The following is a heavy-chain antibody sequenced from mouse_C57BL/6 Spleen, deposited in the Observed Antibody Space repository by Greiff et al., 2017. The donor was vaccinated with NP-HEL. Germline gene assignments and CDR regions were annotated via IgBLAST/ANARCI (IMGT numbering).Heavy chain of an antibody. J-gene: IGHJ1*03. CDR3: ARSRYYGSEDWYFDV. Sequence: QVQLQQSGAELVMPGASVKLSCKASGYTFTSYWMHWVKQRPGQGLEWIGEIDPSDSYTNYNQKFKGKSTLTVDKSSSTAYMQLSSLTSEDSAVYYCARSRYYGSEDWYFDVWGTGTTVTVSS. D-gene: IGHD1-1*01. CDR1: GYTFTSYW. V-gene: IGHV1-69*01. CDR2: IDPSDSYT.